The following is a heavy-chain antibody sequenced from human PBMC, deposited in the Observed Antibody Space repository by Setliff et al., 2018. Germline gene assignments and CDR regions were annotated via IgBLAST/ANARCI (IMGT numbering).Heavy chain of an antibody. CDR1: GGSISSGNYY. J-gene: IGHJ4*02. CDR3: ARHVKVATEYFDC. D-gene: IGHD5-12*01. V-gene: IGHV4-61*09. CDR2: IQTSGTT. Sequence: SETLSLTCTVSGGSISSGNYYWSWIRQPAGKGLEWIGHIQTSGTTNYNPSLKSRVTISVDTSNNRFSLKLTSVTAADTALYYCARHVKVATEYFDCWGQGTLVTVSS.